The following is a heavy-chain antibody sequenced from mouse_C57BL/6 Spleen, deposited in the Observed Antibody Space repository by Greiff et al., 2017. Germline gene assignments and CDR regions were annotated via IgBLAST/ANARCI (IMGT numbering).Heavy chain of an antibody. CDR2: IYPGSGST. J-gene: IGHJ2*01. Sequence: VQLQQPGAELVKPGASVKMSCKASGYTFTSYWITWVKQRPGQGLEWIGDIYPGSGSTNYNEKFKSKATLTVATSSSTAYMQLSSLTAEDSAVYYCARCDYGRRNWGQGTTLTVSS. D-gene: IGHD2-4*01. V-gene: IGHV1-55*01. CDR3: ARCDYGRRN. CDR1: GYTFTSYW.